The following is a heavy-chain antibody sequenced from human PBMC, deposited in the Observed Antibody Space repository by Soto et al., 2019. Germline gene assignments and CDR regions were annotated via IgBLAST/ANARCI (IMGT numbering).Heavy chain of an antibody. CDR3: ARGPRESGEWLLFDY. Sequence: ASVKVSCKASGYTFSTYEINWVRRAAGQGLEWMGRMNPDNGNTGYAQKFQDRVTMTRNTSISTAYMELGSLRSDDTAVYYCARGPRESGEWLLFDYWGQGAMVTVYS. D-gene: IGHD3-3*01. V-gene: IGHV1-8*01. J-gene: IGHJ4*02. CDR1: GYTFSTYE. CDR2: MNPDNGNT.